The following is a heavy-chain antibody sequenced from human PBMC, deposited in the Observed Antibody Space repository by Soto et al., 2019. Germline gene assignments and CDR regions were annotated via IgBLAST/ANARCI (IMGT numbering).Heavy chain of an antibody. CDR3: TRAGDGYITYNWFDS. D-gene: IGHD5-12*01. V-gene: IGHV3-49*03. Sequence: SCTASGFTFDDYAMSWFRQAPGKGLEWVGFIRSKTYGGTAEYAASVKGRFTISRDDSKSIAYLQMNSLKTEDTAVYYCTRAGDGYITYNWFDSWGQGTLVTVSS. J-gene: IGHJ5*01. CDR1: GFTFDDYA. CDR2: IRSKTYGGTA.